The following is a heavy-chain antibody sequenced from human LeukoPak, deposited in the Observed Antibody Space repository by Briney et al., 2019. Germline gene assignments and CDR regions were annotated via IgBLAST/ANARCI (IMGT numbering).Heavy chain of an antibody. CDR2: ISGSGGST. D-gene: IGHD3-3*01. CDR3: AKDGRFHDFWSGSNWFDP. CDR1: GFTFSSYA. Sequence: PGGSLRLSCAASGFTFSSYAMSWVRQAPGKGLEWVSAISGSGGSTYYADSVKGRFTISRDNSKNTLYLQMNSLRAEDTAVYYCAKDGRFHDFWSGSNWFDPWGQGTLVTVSS. J-gene: IGHJ5*02. V-gene: IGHV3-23*01.